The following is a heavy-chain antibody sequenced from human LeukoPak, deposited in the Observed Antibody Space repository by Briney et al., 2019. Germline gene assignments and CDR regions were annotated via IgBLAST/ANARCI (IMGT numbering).Heavy chain of an antibody. CDR3: ARDFRYYGSGSYYNANWFDP. V-gene: IGHV3-23*01. CDR1: GFTFSSYA. D-gene: IGHD3-10*01. J-gene: IGHJ5*02. Sequence: GGSLRLSCAASGFTFSSYAMSWVRQAPGKGLEWVSAISGSGGSTYYADSVKGRFTISRDNSKNTLYLQMNSLRAEDTAVYYCARDFRYYGSGSYYNANWFDPWGQGTLVTVSS. CDR2: ISGSGGST.